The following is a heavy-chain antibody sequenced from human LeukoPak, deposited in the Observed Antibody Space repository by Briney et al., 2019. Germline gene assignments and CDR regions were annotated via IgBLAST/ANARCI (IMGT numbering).Heavy chain of an antibody. CDR1: GYTFTGYY. CDR3: ARDMIVVVIGAGAFDI. J-gene: IGHJ3*02. Sequence: ASVKVSCKASGYTFTGYYMHWVRQAPGQGLEWMGWINPNSGGTNYAQKFQGRVTMTRDTSISTAYMELSRLRSDDTAVYYCARDMIVVVIGAGAFDIWGQGTMVTVSS. D-gene: IGHD3-22*01. CDR2: INPNSGGT. V-gene: IGHV1-2*02.